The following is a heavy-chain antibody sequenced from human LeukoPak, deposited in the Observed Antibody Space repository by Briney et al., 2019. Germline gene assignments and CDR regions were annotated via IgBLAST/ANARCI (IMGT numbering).Heavy chain of an antibody. Sequence: GEPLKISCKGSGYSFTSYWIGWVRQMPGKGLEWMGVIYPGDSDTRYSPSFQGQVTISADKSISTAYLQWTSLKASDSAMYYCARPYYGSGSLSYWGQGTLVTVSS. D-gene: IGHD3-10*01. CDR3: ARPYYGSGSLSY. CDR2: IYPGDSDT. J-gene: IGHJ4*02. CDR1: GYSFTSYW. V-gene: IGHV5-51*01.